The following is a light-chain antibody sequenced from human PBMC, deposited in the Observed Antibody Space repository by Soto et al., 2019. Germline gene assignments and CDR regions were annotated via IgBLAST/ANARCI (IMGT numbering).Light chain of an antibody. CDR2: LAS. CDR1: QSLTNDY. V-gene: IGKV3-20*01. J-gene: IGKJ4*01. Sequence: EIVLTQSQGTLSLSPGERATLSCRASQSLTNDYLAWYQQKVGQAPRLLIYLASRRATGIPDRFSGSGSGTDFALTISRLEPEDFAVDFCQQYRSLPLTFGGGTKVEIK. CDR3: QQYRSLPLT.